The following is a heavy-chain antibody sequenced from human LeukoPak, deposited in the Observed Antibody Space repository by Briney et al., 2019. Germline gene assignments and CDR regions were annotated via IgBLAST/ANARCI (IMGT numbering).Heavy chain of an antibody. D-gene: IGHD3-22*01. J-gene: IGHJ4*02. CDR3: AKEGYYDSSGYSDY. CDR2: ISGSGGST. V-gene: IGHV3-23*01. Sequence: GGSLRLSCAASGFTFSSYAMSWVRQAPGKGLEWVSAISGSGGSTYYADSVKGRFTISRDYSKNTLYLQMNSLRAEDTAVYYCAKEGYYDSSGYSDYWGQGTLVTVSS. CDR1: GFTFSSYA.